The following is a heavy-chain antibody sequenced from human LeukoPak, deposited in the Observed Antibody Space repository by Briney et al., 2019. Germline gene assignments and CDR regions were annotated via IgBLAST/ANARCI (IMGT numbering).Heavy chain of an antibody. V-gene: IGHV1-18*01. D-gene: IGHD5-12*01. J-gene: IGHJ4*02. CDR2: ISTNNGNT. CDR3: ARDLDRIVPTTADY. CDR1: GYTFTSYS. Sequence: AASVTVSFKASGYTFTSYSITWVRQAPGQRLEWMGWISTNNGNTDYAQKLRDRVTMTTDTSTNTAYMELRSLRSDDTAVYYCARDLDRIVPTTADYWGQGTLVTVSS.